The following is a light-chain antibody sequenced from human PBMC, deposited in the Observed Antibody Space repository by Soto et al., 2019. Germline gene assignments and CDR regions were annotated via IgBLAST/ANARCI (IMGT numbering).Light chain of an antibody. CDR3: QQYYSNPLT. V-gene: IGKV4-1*01. Sequence: DIVMTQSPDSLALSLGETATTNCKSSQSVLYSSNNNNYLAWYQQKPGQPPKXLIYWASTRESGVPERLSGSGYGTDFTLTISSLKPEDVEVYYCQQYYSNPLTFGGGTKVDI. J-gene: IGKJ4*01. CDR1: QSVLYSSNNNNY. CDR2: WAS.